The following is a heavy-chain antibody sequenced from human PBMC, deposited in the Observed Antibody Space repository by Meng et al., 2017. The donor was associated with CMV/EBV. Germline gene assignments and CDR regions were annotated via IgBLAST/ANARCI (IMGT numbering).Heavy chain of an antibody. CDR3: ARGSGAGTTWSYFDY. Sequence: QVQMVQSGAEVQKPGSSVKVACKASVGTFSRYAISWVRQAPGQGLEWMGGIIPIFGTANYAQKFQGRATVTADESTSTAYMELSSLRSEDTAVYYCARGSGAGTTWSYFDYWGQGTLVTVSS. D-gene: IGHD1-7*01. J-gene: IGHJ4*02. CDR1: VGTFSRYA. CDR2: IIPIFGTA. V-gene: IGHV1-69*12.